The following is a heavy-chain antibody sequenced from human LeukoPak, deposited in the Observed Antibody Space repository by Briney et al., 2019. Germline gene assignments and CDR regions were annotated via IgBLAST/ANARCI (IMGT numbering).Heavy chain of an antibody. J-gene: IGHJ5*02. D-gene: IGHD4-17*01. V-gene: IGHV4-59*12. CDR3: ARGKTTSDSNWFDP. Sequence: KPSETLSLTCTVSGGSISSYYWSWIRQPPGKGLEWIGYIYYSGSTNYNPSLKSRVTISVDTSKNQFSLKLSSVTAADTAVYYCARGKTTSDSNWFDPWGQGTLVTVSS. CDR1: GGSISSYY. CDR2: IYYSGST.